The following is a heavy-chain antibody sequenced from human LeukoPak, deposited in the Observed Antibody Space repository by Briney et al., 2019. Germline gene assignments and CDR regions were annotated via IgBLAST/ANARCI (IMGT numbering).Heavy chain of an antibody. D-gene: IGHD1-26*01. J-gene: IGHJ4*02. CDR3: AAGVVGATAFDY. CDR2: ISYDGSNK. CDR1: GFTFSSYG. V-gene: IGHV3-30*03. Sequence: PGGSLRLSCAASGFTFSSYGMHWVRQAPGKGLEWVAVISYDGSNKYYADSVKGRFTISRDNSKNTLYLQMNSLRAEDTAVYYCAAGVVGATAFDYWGQGTLVTVSS.